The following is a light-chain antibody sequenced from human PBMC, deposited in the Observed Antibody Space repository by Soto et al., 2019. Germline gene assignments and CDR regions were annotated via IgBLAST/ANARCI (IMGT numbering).Light chain of an antibody. Sequence: DVLMTQSPLSLPVTLGQPASISCRSSQSLVYSDGNTYLNWFQQRPGQSPRRLIYKVSNRDSGVPDRFSGSGSGTDFTLKISRVEAEDVGVYYCMRGTHWPWTFGQGTKVDVK. V-gene: IGKV2-30*01. CDR3: MRGTHWPWT. CDR2: KVS. J-gene: IGKJ1*01. CDR1: QSLVYSDGNTY.